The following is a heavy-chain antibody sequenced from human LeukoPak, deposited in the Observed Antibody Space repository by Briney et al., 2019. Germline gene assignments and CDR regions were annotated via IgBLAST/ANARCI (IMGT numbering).Heavy chain of an antibody. CDR3: ATGHCNTSSCYYYYMDV. CDR1: GYTLRELS. Sequence: GASVKVSCKVSGYTLRELSMHWVPQAPAKGLQWMGVFDPEDGESIIAQKFQGRLTMTEDTSTDTAYMELSSLTSEDTAMYYCATGHCNTSSCYYYYMDVWGKGTTVTVSS. J-gene: IGHJ6*03. D-gene: IGHD2/OR15-2a*01. V-gene: IGHV1-24*01. CDR2: FDPEDGES.